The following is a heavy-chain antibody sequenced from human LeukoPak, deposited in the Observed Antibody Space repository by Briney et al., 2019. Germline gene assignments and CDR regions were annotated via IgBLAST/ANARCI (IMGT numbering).Heavy chain of an antibody. CDR1: GYSFTSYW. V-gene: IGHV5-51*01. Sequence: GESLQISCKGSGYSFTSYWIGWVRQMPGKGLEWMGIIYPGDSDTRYSPSFQGQVTISADKSISTAYLQWSSLKASDTAMYYCARAYSSSSYYFDYWGQGTLVTVSS. CDR2: IYPGDSDT. J-gene: IGHJ4*02. CDR3: ARAYSSSSYYFDY. D-gene: IGHD6-6*01.